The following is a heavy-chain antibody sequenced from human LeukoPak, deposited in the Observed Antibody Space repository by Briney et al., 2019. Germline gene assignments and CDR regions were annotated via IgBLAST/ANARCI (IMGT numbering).Heavy chain of an antibody. D-gene: IGHD3-10*01. CDR1: GFTFSNYW. Sequence: GGSLRLSCAVSGFTFSNYWMTWVRQAPGKGLLWVSRIYNDGSRTTYADSVKGRFTISGDNAKNTLFLQMNSLTAEDTAVYYCARSGAGGAFDMWGRGTMVTVSS. CDR3: ARSGAGGAFDM. CDR2: IYNDGSRT. J-gene: IGHJ3*02. V-gene: IGHV3-74*01.